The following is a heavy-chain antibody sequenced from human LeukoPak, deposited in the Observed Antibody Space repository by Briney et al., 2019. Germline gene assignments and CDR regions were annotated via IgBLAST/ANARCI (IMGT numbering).Heavy chain of an antibody. J-gene: IGHJ4*02. V-gene: IGHV3-73*01. CDR1: GFTFSGSA. Sequence: GGSLRLSCAASGFTFSGSAMHWVRQASGKGLEWVGRIRSKANSYATAYAASVKGRFTISRDDSKNTAYLQMNSLKTEDTAVYYFSWHSYDSSGYYYFDYWGQGTLVTVSS. D-gene: IGHD3-22*01. CDR2: IRSKANSYAT. CDR3: SWHSYDSSGYYYFDY.